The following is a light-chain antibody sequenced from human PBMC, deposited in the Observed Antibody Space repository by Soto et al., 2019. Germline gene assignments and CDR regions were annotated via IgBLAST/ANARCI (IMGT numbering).Light chain of an antibody. CDR1: QTISDF. J-gene: IGKJ1*01. CDR2: EAS. V-gene: IGKV1-5*01. CDR3: QHYVSFPWT. Sequence: DIQMTQSPSTLSASVGDRVTITCRASQTISDFLAWYQHKPGEAPKLLIAEASRLESGVPSRFSGGGSGTEFTLTSSRLQPDDVATYYCQHYVSFPWTFGQGTKVEI.